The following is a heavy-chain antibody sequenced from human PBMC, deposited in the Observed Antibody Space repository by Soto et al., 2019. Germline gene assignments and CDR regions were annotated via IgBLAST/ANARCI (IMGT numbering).Heavy chain of an antibody. V-gene: IGHV4-34*01. Sequence: QVQLQQWGAGLLKPSETLSLTCAVYGGSFSGYQWSWIRQTPGKGLEWIGGINDSGDINYNPSLKSRVTILVDSPKKQISLRLSSVTAADTAVYYCARGLILWFGELSRRGGYYSYMDVWGKGTTVTVYS. D-gene: IGHD3-10*01. J-gene: IGHJ6*03. CDR2: INDSGDI. CDR3: ARGLILWFGELSRRGGYYSYMDV. CDR1: GGSFSGYQ.